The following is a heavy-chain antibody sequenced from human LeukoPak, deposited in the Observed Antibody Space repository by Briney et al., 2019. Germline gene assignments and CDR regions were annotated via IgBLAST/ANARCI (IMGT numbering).Heavy chain of an antibody. CDR3: ARDTFTMVRGVIRYYYGMDV. D-gene: IGHD3-10*01. CDR2: IWYDGSNK. J-gene: IGHJ6*02. CDR1: GFTFSSYG. Sequence: HSGGSLRLSCAASGFTFSSYGMHWVRQAPGKGLEWLAVIWYDGSNKYYADSVKGRFTISRDNSKNTLYLQMNSLRAEDTAVYYCARDTFTMVRGVIRYYYGMDVWGQGTTVTVSS. V-gene: IGHV3-33*01.